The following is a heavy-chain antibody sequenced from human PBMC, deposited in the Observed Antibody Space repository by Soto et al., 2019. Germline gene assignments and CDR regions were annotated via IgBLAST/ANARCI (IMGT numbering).Heavy chain of an antibody. V-gene: IGHV3-33*01. D-gene: IGHD6-19*01. Sequence: QVQLVESGGGVVQPGRSLRLSCAASGFTFSSYGMHWVRQAPGKGLEWVAGIWYDGSNKYYADSVKGRFTISRDNSKNTLYLQMNSMRAEDTAVYYCARDVYSSGWYDYYYYYGMDVWGQGTTVTVSS. CDR3: ARDVYSSGWYDYYYYYGMDV. CDR1: GFTFSSYG. CDR2: IWYDGSNK. J-gene: IGHJ6*02.